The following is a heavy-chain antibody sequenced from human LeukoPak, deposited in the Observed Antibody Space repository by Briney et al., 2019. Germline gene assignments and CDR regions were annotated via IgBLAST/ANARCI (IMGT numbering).Heavy chain of an antibody. Sequence: ASVKVSCKASGYTFTSYAMNWVRQAPGQGLEWMGWINTNTGNPTYAQGFTGRFVFSLDTSVSTAYLQISSLKAEDTAVYYCAREGGVRGVIISSWFDPWGQGTWSPSPQ. CDR3: AREGGVRGVIISSWFDP. CDR1: GYTFTSYA. J-gene: IGHJ5*02. V-gene: IGHV7-4-1*02. CDR2: INTNTGNP. D-gene: IGHD3-10*01.